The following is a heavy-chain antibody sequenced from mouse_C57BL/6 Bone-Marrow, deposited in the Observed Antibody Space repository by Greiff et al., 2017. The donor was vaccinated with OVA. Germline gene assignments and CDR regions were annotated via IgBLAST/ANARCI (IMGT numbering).Heavy chain of an antibody. D-gene: IGHD4-1*02. CDR3: ARETTGFYAMDY. CDR2: ISDGGSYT. V-gene: IGHV5-4*01. CDR1: GFTFSSYA. Sequence: EVQLVESGGGLVKPGGSLKLSCAASGFTFSSYAMSWVRQTPEKRLEWVATISDGGSYTYYPDNVKGRFTISSDNAKNNLYLQMSHLKSEDTAMYYCARETTGFYAMDYWGQGTSVTVSS. J-gene: IGHJ4*01.